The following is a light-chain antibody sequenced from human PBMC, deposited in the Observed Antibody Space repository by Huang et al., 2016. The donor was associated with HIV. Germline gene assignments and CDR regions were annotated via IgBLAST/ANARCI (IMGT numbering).Light chain of an antibody. CDR3: QQYYRTPFN. J-gene: IGKJ3*01. V-gene: IGKV4-1*01. Sequence: DIVMTQSPDSLAVSLGERATINCKSSPSGFSNSNSKNYLSWYQQKPGQPRKLLFYWASTREYGVPDRFRARGSGTDFTLTISSLQAEDVAVYYCQQYYRTPFNFGPGTKMDVK. CDR2: WAS. CDR1: PSGFSNSNSKNY.